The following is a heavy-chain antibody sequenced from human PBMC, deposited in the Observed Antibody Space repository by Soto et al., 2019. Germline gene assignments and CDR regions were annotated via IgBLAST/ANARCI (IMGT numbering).Heavy chain of an antibody. CDR1: GYTFTDYA. D-gene: IGHD3-3*01. CDR3: ARGAEYDFWSGSCV. Sequence: ASVKVSCKASGYTFTDYAIRWVRQAPGQRLEWMGWINAGSGITKYSQKFQGRVTITRDTSASTAYMELSSLRSEDTAVYYCARGAEYDFWSGSCVWGQGTLVTVSS. CDR2: INAGSGIT. J-gene: IGHJ4*02. V-gene: IGHV1-3*01.